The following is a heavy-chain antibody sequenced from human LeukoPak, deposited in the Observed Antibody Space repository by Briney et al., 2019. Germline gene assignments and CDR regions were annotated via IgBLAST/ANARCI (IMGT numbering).Heavy chain of an antibody. D-gene: IGHD3-22*01. Sequence: GESLKISCQGSGYNFTNYWIAWVRQKPGKGLGWMGIIYPGDSDTKYSPSFQGQVAISTDKSISTAYLQWSSLKASDTAMYYCARRASGYYFDYWGQGTLVTVSS. CDR2: IYPGDSDT. V-gene: IGHV5-51*01. CDR3: ARRASGYYFDY. J-gene: IGHJ4*02. CDR1: GYNFTNYW.